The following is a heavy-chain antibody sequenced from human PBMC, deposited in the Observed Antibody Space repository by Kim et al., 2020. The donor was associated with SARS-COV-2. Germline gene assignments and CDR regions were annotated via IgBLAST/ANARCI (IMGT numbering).Heavy chain of an antibody. D-gene: IGHD6-13*01. V-gene: IGHV5-10-1*01. Sequence: GESLKISCKGSGYSFTSYWISWVRQMPGKGLEWMGRIDPSDSYTNYSPSFQGHVTISADKSISTAYLQWSSLKASDTAMYYCARLGWGGSSWYPYYGMDVWGQGTTVTVSS. CDR3: ARLGWGGSSWYPYYGMDV. CDR2: IDPSDSYT. CDR1: GYSFTSYW. J-gene: IGHJ6*02.